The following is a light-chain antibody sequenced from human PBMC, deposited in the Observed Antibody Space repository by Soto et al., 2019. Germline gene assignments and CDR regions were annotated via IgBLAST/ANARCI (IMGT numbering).Light chain of an antibody. CDR1: SSTFANNY. V-gene: IGLV1-47*01. CDR3: AAYTGNWNGSV. Sequence: QSALTQPPSVSGTPGQRVSISCSGDSSTFANNYVHWYQQVPGAAPKLLIYRSDQRPSGFPERFSGSKSGTSASLTISGLRPEDEAQYYCAAYTGNWNGSVFGGGTKLTVL. CDR2: RSD. J-gene: IGLJ2*01.